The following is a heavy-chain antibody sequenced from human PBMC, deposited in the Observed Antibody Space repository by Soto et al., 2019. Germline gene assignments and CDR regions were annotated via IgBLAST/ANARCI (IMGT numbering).Heavy chain of an antibody. D-gene: IGHD7-27*01. V-gene: IGHV1-18*01. CDR2: ISAHNGNT. CDR3: ARDQGANLYFDY. Sequence: QVQLVQSGAEVKKPGASVKVSCKASDYTFTNYGISWVRQAPGQGLEWMGWISAHNGNTKYAQKLQGRVTMTTDTSTSTAYMDLRSLRSDDTAVYYCARDQGANLYFDYWGQGTLVTVSS. CDR1: DYTFTNYG. J-gene: IGHJ4*02.